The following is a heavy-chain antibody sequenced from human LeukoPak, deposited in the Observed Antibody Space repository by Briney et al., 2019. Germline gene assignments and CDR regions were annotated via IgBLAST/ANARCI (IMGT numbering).Heavy chain of an antibody. CDR1: GFTFSSYG. CDR3: ANDLLYFDWLLPDY. V-gene: IGHV3-30*18. J-gene: IGHJ4*02. Sequence: GGSLRLSCAASGFTFSSYGMHWVRQAPGKGLERVAVISYDGSNKYYADSVKGRFTISRDNSKKTLYLQMNSLRAEDTAVYYCANDLLYFDWLLPDYWGQGTLVTVSS. CDR2: ISYDGSNK. D-gene: IGHD3-9*01.